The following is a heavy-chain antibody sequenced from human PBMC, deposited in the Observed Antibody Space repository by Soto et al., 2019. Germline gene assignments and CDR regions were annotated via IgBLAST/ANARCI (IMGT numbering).Heavy chain of an antibody. CDR2: ISYDGYNK. CDR1: GFTFSSYA. J-gene: IGHJ4*02. Sequence: PGGSLRLSCAASGFTFSSYAMHWVRQAPGKGLEWVAVISYDGYNKYYADSVKGRFTISRDNSKNTAYLQMNSLRTEDTAVYYCAIDLEMATITTSDEWGKGTLVTVAS. V-gene: IGHV3-30-3*01. D-gene: IGHD5-12*01. CDR3: AIDLEMATITTSDE.